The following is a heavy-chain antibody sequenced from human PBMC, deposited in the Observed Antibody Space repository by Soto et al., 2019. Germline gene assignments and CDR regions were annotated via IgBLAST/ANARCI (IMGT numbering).Heavy chain of an antibody. D-gene: IGHD5-12*01. CDR1: GYTFTGYY. V-gene: IGHV1-2*04. CDR3: ARGVATIRDYYYYYYGMDV. J-gene: IGHJ6*02. CDR2: INPNSGGT. Sequence: ASVKVSCKASGYTFTGYYRYWVRQAPGQGLEWMGWINPNSGGTNYAQKFQGWVTMTRDTSISTAYMELSRLRSDDTAVYYCARGVATIRDYYYYYYGMDVWGQGTTVTVSS.